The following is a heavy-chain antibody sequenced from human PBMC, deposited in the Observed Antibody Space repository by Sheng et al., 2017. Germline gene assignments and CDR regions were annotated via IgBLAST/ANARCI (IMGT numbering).Heavy chain of an antibody. CDR2: IRYDGSNK. J-gene: IGHJ6*03. CDR3: AKCGRLYGDYRAGVFSAYYYYYMDV. V-gene: IGHV3-30*02. CDR1: GFTFSSYG. D-gene: IGHD4-17*01. Sequence: QVQLVESGGGVVQPGGSLRLSCAASGFTFSSYGMHWVRQAPGKGLEWVAFIRYDGSNKYYADSVKGRFTISRDNSKNTLYLQMNSLRAEDTAVYYCAKCGRLYGDYRAGVFSAYYYYYMDVWGKGTTVTVSS.